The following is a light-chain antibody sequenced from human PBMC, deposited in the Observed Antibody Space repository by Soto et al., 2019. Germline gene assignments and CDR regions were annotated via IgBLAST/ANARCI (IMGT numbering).Light chain of an antibody. J-gene: IGKJ1*01. Sequence: EVVLTQSPGTLSLSPGERATLSCRATQSVSSSSLAWYQQKPGQAPRLLIYAASSRATGIPDRFSGSGSGTDFTLTISRLEPEDFAVYYCQQSGSSPRWTFGQGPKV. CDR3: QQSGSSPRWT. CDR1: QSVSSSS. V-gene: IGKV3-20*01. CDR2: AAS.